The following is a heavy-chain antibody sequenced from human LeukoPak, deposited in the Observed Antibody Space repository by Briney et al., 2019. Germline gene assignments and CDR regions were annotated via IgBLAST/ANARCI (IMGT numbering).Heavy chain of an antibody. CDR1: GGSVSSGSYY. D-gene: IGHD6-19*01. Sequence: SETLSLTCTVSGGSVSSGSYYWSWTRQPPGKGLEWIGYIYYSGSTNYNPSLKSRVTISVDTSKNHFSLKLSSVTAADTAVYYCARDGRYSSGWYEETWGQGTLLTVSS. J-gene: IGHJ4*02. CDR3: ARDGRYSSGWYEET. V-gene: IGHV4-61*03. CDR2: IYYSGST.